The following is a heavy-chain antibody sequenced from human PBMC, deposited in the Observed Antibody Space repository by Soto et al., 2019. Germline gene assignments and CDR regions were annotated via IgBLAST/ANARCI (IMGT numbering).Heavy chain of an antibody. D-gene: IGHD2-15*01. Sequence: QVQLVQSGAEVKKPGASVKVSCKASGYTFTSYAMHWVRQAPGQRLEWMGWINAGNGNTKYSQKFQGRVTITRDTSASTAYMELSSLRSEDTAVDYCARGPGGPDGPGDYWGQGTLVNVSS. CDR2: INAGNGNT. J-gene: IGHJ4*02. V-gene: IGHV1-3*01. CDR1: GYTFTSYA. CDR3: ARGPGGPDGPGDY.